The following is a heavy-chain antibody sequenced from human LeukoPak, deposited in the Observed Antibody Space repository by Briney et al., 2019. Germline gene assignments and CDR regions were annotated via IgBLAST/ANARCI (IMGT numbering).Heavy chain of an antibody. CDR1: GFTVSSNY. V-gene: IGHV3-53*01. Sequence: GGSLRLSCAASGFTVSSNYMSWVRQAPGKGLEWVSVIYSGGNTYYADSVKGRFTISRDNSKNTLYLQMNSLRAEDTAVYYCASTITGTSYYYYYMDVWGKGTTVTVSS. CDR2: IYSGGNT. D-gene: IGHD1-20*01. J-gene: IGHJ6*03. CDR3: ASTITGTSYYYYYMDV.